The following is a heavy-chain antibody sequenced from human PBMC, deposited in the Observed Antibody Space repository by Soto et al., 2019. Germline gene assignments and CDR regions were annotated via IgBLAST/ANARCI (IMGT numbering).Heavy chain of an antibody. CDR3: ARVKAVDYYGMGV. J-gene: IGHJ6*02. V-gene: IGHV4-4*07. Sequence: QVQLQESGPGLVKPSETLSLTCTVSGGSMSSYYWSWIRQPAGKGLEWNGRIYTSGSTDYNPSLKSRVTMSVDTSKNQFSLTMSSVTAADTAVYFCARVKAVDYYGMGVWGQGTTVTVSS. CDR2: IYTSGST. CDR1: GGSMSSYY.